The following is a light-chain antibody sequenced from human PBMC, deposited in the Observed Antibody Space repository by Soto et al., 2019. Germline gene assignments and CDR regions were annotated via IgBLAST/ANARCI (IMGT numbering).Light chain of an antibody. J-gene: IGKJ1*01. CDR1: QSVYTN. V-gene: IGKV3-15*01. Sequence: EIVMTQSPTTLSVSPGERATLSCRASQSVYTNFAWFQQRPGQAPRLLIYGATTRATGVPARFSGSGSGTEFTLTISGLQPEDSAVYHCQQYQKWPLTFGQGTKVDIK. CDR3: QQYQKWPLT. CDR2: GAT.